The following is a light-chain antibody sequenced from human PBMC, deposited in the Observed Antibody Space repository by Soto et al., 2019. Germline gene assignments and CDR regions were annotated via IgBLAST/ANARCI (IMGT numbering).Light chain of an antibody. J-gene: IGLJ3*02. CDR2: AVS. CDR1: SSDVGGYND. V-gene: IGLV2-8*01. CDR3: SSYAGSYIWV. Sequence: QSALTQPPSASGSPGQSVTISCTGSSSDVGGYNDVSWYQQHPGKAPRLMIYAVSKRPSGVPDRFSGSKSGNTASLTVSGLEAEDEADYYCSSYAGSYIWVFGGGTKVTVL.